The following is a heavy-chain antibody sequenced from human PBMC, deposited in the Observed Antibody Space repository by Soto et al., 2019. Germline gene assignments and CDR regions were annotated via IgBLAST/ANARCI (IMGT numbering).Heavy chain of an antibody. J-gene: IGHJ1*01. CDR2: IYHSGST. CDR1: GGSISSSNW. Sequence: QVQLQESGPGLVKPSGTLSLTCAVSGGSISSSNWWSWVRQPPGKGLEWIGEIYHSGSTNYNPSLKSRVTISVDKSKNQLSLNLTSVTAADTAVYYCARDREVAATGRYFPHWGQGTLVTVSS. V-gene: IGHV4-4*02. CDR3: ARDREVAATGRYFPH. D-gene: IGHD2-15*01.